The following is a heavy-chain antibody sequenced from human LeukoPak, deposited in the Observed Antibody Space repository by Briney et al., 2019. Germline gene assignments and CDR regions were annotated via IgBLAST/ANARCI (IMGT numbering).Heavy chain of an antibody. V-gene: IGHV3-15*01. J-gene: IGHJ4*02. CDR1: GFTFSNAW. CDR3: TTPYDYDFWSGYDY. D-gene: IGHD3-3*01. CDR2: IKSKTDGGTT. Sequence: GGSLRLSCAAPGFTFSNAWMSWVRQAPGKGLEWVGRIKSKTDGGTTDYAAPVKGRFTISRDDSKNTLYLQMNSLKTEDTAVYYCTTPYDYDFWSGYDYWGQGTLVTVSS.